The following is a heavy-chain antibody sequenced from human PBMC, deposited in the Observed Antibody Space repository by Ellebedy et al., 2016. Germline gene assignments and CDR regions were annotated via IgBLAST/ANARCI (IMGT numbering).Heavy chain of an antibody. D-gene: IGHD2-15*01. V-gene: IGHV3-23*01. CDR2: ISGSAGST. Sequence: GESLKISCAASGFTFSNFAMTWVRRAPGKGLEWVSAISGSAGSTHHADSVKGRFTISRDNSKSTLYLQMNSLRVEDTAIYYCAKDILSFGGTCPGSCAMDVWGQGTTVTVSS. CDR3: AKDILSFGGTCPGSCAMDV. CDR1: GFTFSNFA. J-gene: IGHJ6*02.